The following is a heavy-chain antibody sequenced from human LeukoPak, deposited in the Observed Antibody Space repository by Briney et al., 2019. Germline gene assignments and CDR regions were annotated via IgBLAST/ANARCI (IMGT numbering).Heavy chain of an antibody. CDR1: GGSFSGYY. J-gene: IGHJ4*02. D-gene: IGHD6-19*01. CDR3: ARGAVAGTSGSFDY. V-gene: IGHV4-34*01. Sequence: SETLSLTCAVYGGSFSGYYWSWIRQPPGKGLDWIGEINHSGSTNYNPSLKSRVTISVDTSKNQFSLKLSSVTAADTAVYYCARGAVAGTSGSFDYWGQGTLVTVSS. CDR2: INHSGST.